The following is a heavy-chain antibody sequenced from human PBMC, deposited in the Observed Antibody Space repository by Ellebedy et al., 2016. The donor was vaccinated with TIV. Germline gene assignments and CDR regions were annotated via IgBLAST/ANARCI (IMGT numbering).Heavy chain of an antibody. V-gene: IGHV1-69*13. CDR3: ARAGCSGADCYDGYYYYYMDV. Sequence: ASVKVSXXASGGTLSSHAISWVRRAPGQGLEWMGGIIPIFGTANYAQKFQGRVTITADESTSTAYMELSSLRSEDTAVYYCARAGCSGADCYDGYYYYYMDVWGKGTTVTVSS. CDR2: IIPIFGTA. D-gene: IGHD2-2*01. J-gene: IGHJ6*03. CDR1: GGTLSSHA.